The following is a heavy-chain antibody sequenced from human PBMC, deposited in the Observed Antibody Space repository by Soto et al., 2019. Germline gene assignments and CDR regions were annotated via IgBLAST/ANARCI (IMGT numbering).Heavy chain of an antibody. CDR1: GGSVSSGSYY. CDR2: IYYSGST. V-gene: IGHV4-61*01. J-gene: IGHJ6*03. D-gene: IGHD3-10*01. CDR3: ARYSGIAQLTYYYYMDV. Sequence: SETLSLTCTVSGGSVSSGSYYWSWIRQPPGKGLEWIGYIYYSGSTNYNPSLKSRVTISVDTSKNQFSLKLSSVTAADTAVYYCARYSGIAQLTYYYYMDVWGKGTTVTVSS.